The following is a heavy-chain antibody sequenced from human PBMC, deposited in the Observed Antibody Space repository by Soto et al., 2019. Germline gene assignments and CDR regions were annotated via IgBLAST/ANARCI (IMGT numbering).Heavy chain of an antibody. V-gene: IGHV3-33*01. Sequence: QVQLVESGGGVVQPGRSLRLSCAASGFTFSSYGMHWVRQAPGKGLEWVEVIWYDGSNKYYADSVKGRFTISRDNSKNTLYLQMNSLRAEDTAVYYCARIMCGGDCYDFDYWGQGTLVTVSS. J-gene: IGHJ4*02. CDR2: IWYDGSNK. D-gene: IGHD2-21*02. CDR3: ARIMCGGDCYDFDY. CDR1: GFTFSSYG.